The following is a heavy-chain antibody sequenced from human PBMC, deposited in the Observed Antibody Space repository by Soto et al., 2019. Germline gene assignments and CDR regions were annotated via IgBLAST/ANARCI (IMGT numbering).Heavy chain of an antibody. CDR2: IWYDGNI. CDR1: GFTFSSYG. J-gene: IGHJ4*01. D-gene: IGHD5-18*01. V-gene: IGHV3-33*01. Sequence: PGGSLRLSCAASGFTFSSYGMHWVRQAPGKGLEWVAVIWYDGNIVYADSVRGRFTISADNAENSVFLQMNSLRDEDTAVYFCVRDRDLDRDMVHADLWGQGTLVTVSS. CDR3: VRDRDLDRDMVHADL.